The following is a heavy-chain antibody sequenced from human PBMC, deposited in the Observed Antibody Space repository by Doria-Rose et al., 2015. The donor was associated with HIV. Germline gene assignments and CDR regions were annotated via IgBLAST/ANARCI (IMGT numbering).Heavy chain of an antibody. CDR1: GSTVRSNH. CDR3: ARDPFQSWAY. Sequence: APLRHSGEGLVRPGGPLRLPCAASGSTVRSNHLSWVRPAPGKGLEWASVIYSDGRTYYADSVKGRFTVSRDNSKNTLYLQINSLRAEDTAVYYCARDPFQSWAYWGQGTLVTVSS. J-gene: IGHJ4*02. V-gene: IGHV3-66*01. D-gene: IGHD3-16*01. CDR2: IYSDGRT.